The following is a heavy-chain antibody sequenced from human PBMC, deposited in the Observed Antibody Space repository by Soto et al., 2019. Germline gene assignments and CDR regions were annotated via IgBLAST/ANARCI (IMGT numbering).Heavy chain of an antibody. J-gene: IGHJ4*02. V-gene: IGHV4-59*02. CDR3: ARIPYSSASFDY. CDR1: GFSVSSTY. Sequence: QVQLQESGPGLVKPWETLSLTCSVSGFSVSSTYWGWVRQSPGKGLEWIGYVYNSGRTIYSPSLKSRITISMDPSKNQFSLRLRSVTAADTAVYYCARIPYSSASFDYWGQGNLVTVSS. CDR2: VYNSGRT. D-gene: IGHD6-19*01.